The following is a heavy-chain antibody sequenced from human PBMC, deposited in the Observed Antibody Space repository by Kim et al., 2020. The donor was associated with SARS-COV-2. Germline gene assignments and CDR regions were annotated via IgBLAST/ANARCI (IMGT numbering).Heavy chain of an antibody. D-gene: IGHD1-20*01. Sequence: YVDSGKGRFTISRDNSKNTLHLQMNSLRAEDTALYYCATHVTGKDDYWGQGTLVTVSS. CDR3: ATHVTGKDDY. V-gene: IGHV3-30*02. J-gene: IGHJ4*02.